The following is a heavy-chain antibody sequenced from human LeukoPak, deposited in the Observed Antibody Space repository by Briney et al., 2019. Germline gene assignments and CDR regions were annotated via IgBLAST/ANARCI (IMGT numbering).Heavy chain of an antibody. Sequence: ASVKVSCKASGYTFTSYGISWVRQAPGQGLEWMGWISPYNGNTNCAQKLQGRVTMTADTSTSTAYMDLRSLSSDDTAVYYCARHGSSSWYAYWGRGTLVTVSS. CDR3: ARHGSSSWYAY. CDR2: ISPYNGNT. J-gene: IGHJ4*02. CDR1: GYTFTSYG. D-gene: IGHD6-13*01. V-gene: IGHV1-18*01.